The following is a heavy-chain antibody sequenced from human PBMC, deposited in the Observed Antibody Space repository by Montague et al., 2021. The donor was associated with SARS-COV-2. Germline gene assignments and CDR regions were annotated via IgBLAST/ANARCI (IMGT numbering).Heavy chain of an antibody. D-gene: IGHD2-21*01. CDR3: VRHPRTYTCFCGGYSRRLVCQFDS. CDR2: IYYSGST. CDR1: GGSISSTSYY. Sequence: SETLSLTCTVSGGSISSTSYYWGWIRQSPGKGLEWIGSIYYSGSTYYNPSLKSRLTFSVDTSKNQFSLKLTSLTAADTAVYFCVRHPRTYTCFCGGYSRRLVCQFDSWGQGTLVAVSS. V-gene: IGHV4-39*01. J-gene: IGHJ4*02.